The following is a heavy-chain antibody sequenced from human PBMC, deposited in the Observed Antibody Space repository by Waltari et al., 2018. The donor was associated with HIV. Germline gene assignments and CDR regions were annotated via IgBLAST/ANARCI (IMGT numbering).Heavy chain of an antibody. V-gene: IGHV3-11*01. J-gene: IGHJ4*02. D-gene: IGHD6-6*01. Sequence: QVQLVESGGGLVKPGGSLRLSCATSAFSFSDYYMSWIRQAPGKGLVWLSYMSPSGNIRHYGDSIKGRFTISRDNAKKALFLQMNSLRAEDTAVYYCARDFSSSSGFDSWGQGTLVTVSS. CDR2: MSPSGNIR. CDR3: ARDFSSSSGFDS. CDR1: AFSFSDYY.